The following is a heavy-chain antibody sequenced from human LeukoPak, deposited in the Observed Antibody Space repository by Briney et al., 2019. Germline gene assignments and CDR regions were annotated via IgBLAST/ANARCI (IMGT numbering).Heavy chain of an antibody. Sequence: ASVKVSCKASGYSFTTYAMNWLRQAPGQRLEWMGWINPNTENPTYAPGFTGRFVFSLGTSVSTAYLQISGLKADDTAVYYCARAYQPLGGLSLPDYWGQGTLVSVSS. CDR2: INPNTENP. J-gene: IGHJ4*02. V-gene: IGHV7-4-1*02. D-gene: IGHD3-16*02. CDR1: GYSFTTYA. CDR3: ARAYQPLGGLSLPDY.